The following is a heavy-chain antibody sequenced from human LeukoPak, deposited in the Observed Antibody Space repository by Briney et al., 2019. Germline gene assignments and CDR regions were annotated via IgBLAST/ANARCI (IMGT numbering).Heavy chain of an antibody. CDR1: GFTFSSYA. Sequence: SGGSLRLSCAASGFTFSSYAMNWVRQAPGKGLEWVSGISNSGGSTYYADSVKGRFTISRDNSKNTLYLQMNSLRAEDTAVYYRAKETSSSFDYWGQGTLVTVSS. V-gene: IGHV3-23*01. J-gene: IGHJ4*02. D-gene: IGHD6-6*01. CDR3: AKETSSSFDY. CDR2: ISNSGGST.